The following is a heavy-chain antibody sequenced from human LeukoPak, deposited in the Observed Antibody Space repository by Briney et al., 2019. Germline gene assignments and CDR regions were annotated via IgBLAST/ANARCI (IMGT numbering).Heavy chain of an antibody. V-gene: IGHV3-30-3*01. J-gene: IGHJ4*02. CDR2: ISYDGSNK. Sequence: GRSLRLSCAASGFTFSSYAMHWVRQAPGKGLEWVAVISYDGSNKYYADSVKGRFTISRDNSKNTLYLQMNSLRAEDTAVYYCARDMGPGFYGDKDYWGQGTLVTVSS. CDR1: GFTFSSYA. CDR3: ARDMGPGFYGDKDY. D-gene: IGHD4-17*01.